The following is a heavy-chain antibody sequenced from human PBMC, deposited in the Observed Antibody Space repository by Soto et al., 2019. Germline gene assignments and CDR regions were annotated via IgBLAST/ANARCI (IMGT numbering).Heavy chain of an antibody. CDR1: GFTFSSYA. D-gene: IGHD6-13*01. V-gene: IGHV3-30-3*01. Sequence: GGSLRLSCAASGFTFSSYAMHWVRQAPGKGLEWVAVISYDGSNKYYADSVKGRFTISRDNSKNTLYLQMNSLRAEDTAVYYCARDRGRYSSSWYHFDYWGQGTLVTVSS. J-gene: IGHJ4*02. CDR2: ISYDGSNK. CDR3: ARDRGRYSSSWYHFDY.